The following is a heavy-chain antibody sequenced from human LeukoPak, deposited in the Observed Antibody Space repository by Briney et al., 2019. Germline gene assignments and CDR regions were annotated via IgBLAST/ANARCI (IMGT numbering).Heavy chain of an antibody. V-gene: IGHV3-23*01. D-gene: IGHD3-22*01. CDR2: ISGSGSNT. J-gene: IGHJ4*02. CDR3: ARAYYYDSSGYSLNSS. Sequence: GGSLRLSCVASGFTFTSYAMSWVRQAPGKGLEWVSVISGSGSNTYYADSVKGRFTISRDNSKSTLYLQMNSLRAEDTAVYYCARAYYYDSSGYSLNSSRGQGTLVTASS. CDR1: GFTFTSYA.